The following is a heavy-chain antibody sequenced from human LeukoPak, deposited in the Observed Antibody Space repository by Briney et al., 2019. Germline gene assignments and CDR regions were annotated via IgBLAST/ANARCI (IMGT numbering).Heavy chain of an antibody. CDR1: GGTFSSYA. Sequence: SVKVSCKAPGGTFSSYAISWVRQAPGQGLEWMGGIIPIFGTANYAQKFQGRVTITADESTSTAYMELSSLRSEDTAVYYCAVGRDGYNSRRYYFDYWGQGTLVTVSS. CDR2: IIPIFGTA. CDR3: AVGRDGYNSRRYYFDY. D-gene: IGHD5-24*01. J-gene: IGHJ4*02. V-gene: IGHV1-69*13.